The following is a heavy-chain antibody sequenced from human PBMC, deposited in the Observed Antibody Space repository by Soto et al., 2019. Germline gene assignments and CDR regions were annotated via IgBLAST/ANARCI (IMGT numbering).Heavy chain of an antibody. J-gene: IGHJ4*02. CDR1: GFTFSSYA. D-gene: IGHD3-10*01. CDR3: ANGVRFFYDY. CDR2: ISGSGGSK. Sequence: GGSLRLSCAASGFTFSSYAMSWVRQAPGKGLEWVSAISGSGGSKYYADSVKGRFTISRDNSKNTLYLQMNSLRDEDTAVYYCANGVRFFYDYWGQGTLVTVSS. V-gene: IGHV3-23*01.